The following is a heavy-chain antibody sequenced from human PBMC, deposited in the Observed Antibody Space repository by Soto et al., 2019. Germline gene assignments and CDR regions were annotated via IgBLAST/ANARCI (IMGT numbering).Heavy chain of an antibody. V-gene: IGHV3-23*01. CDR1: GFTFSSYA. CDR2: ISGSGDST. Sequence: EVQLLESGGGLVQPGGSLRLSCAASGFTFSSYAMRWVRQAPVKGLEWVSAISGSGDSTYYADSVKGRFTISRDNSKNTLYLQMNSLRAEDTAVYYCARRGSGSYYDYWGQEPWSPSPQ. D-gene: IGHD1-26*01. CDR3: ARRGSGSYYDY. J-gene: IGHJ4*01.